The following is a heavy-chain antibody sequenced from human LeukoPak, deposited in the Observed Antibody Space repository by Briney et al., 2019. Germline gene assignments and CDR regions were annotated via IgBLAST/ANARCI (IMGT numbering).Heavy chain of an antibody. V-gene: IGHV4-4*07. J-gene: IGHJ4*02. Sequence: SETLSLTCTVSGDSVSSYYWSWIRQPAGKGLEWIGRIYTSGSTNYNPSLKSRVSVSIDTSKNQFSLKLSSVTAADTAVYYCARAPPEGSRGVDYWGQGTLVTVSS. CDR1: GDSVSSYY. CDR3: ARAPPEGSRGVDY. D-gene: IGHD3-10*01. CDR2: IYTSGST.